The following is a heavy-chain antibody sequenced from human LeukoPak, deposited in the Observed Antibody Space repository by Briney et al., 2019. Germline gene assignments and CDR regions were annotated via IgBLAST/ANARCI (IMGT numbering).Heavy chain of an antibody. D-gene: IGHD2-2*01. CDR3: ARGPPFGRDCSTTSCYQDY. CDR2: ISSTSSYI. V-gene: IGHV3-21*01. CDR1: GFTFSTYR. J-gene: IGHJ4*02. Sequence: GGSLRLSCAASGFTFSTYRMDWVRQAPGQGLEWVSSISSTSSYIHYADSVRGRFTISRDNAKNSLYLQMNSLRAEDTAVYYCARGPPFGRDCSTTSCYQDYWGQGTLVTVSS.